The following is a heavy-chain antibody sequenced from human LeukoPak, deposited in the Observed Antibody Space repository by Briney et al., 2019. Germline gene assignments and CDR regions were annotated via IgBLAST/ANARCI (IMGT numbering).Heavy chain of an antibody. CDR1: GYSFTSYW. Sequence: GESLQISCKGAGYSFTSYWIGWVRPMPGKGLEWMGVIYPGDSHTRYSPSFQGQVTISADKSISTAYLQWSSLRASDTAIYYCARHLLTPGGSYYFDFWGQGTLVTVSS. D-gene: IGHD1-26*01. V-gene: IGHV5-51*01. J-gene: IGHJ4*02. CDR3: ARHLLTPGGSYYFDF. CDR2: IYPGDSHT.